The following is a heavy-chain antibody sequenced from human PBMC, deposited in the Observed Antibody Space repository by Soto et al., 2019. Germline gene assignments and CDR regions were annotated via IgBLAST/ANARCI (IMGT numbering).Heavy chain of an antibody. V-gene: IGHV4-34*01. CDR1: GGSISSYY. CDR3: ARSKKPGPYYYYGMDV. CDR2: INHSGST. J-gene: IGHJ6*02. Sequence: PSETLSLTCTVSGGSISSYYWSWIRQPPGKGLEWIGEINHSGSTNYNPSLKSRVTIPVDTSKNQFSLKLSSVTAADTAVYYCARSKKPGPYYYYGMDVWGQGTTVTVSS.